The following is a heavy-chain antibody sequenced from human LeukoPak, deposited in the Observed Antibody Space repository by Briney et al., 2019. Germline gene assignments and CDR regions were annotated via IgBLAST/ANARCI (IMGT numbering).Heavy chain of an antibody. CDR2: ISGSGGST. CDR1: GFTFSSYA. CDR3: AKREGGVGATDY. Sequence: GGSLRLSCAASGFTFSSYAMSWVRQAPGKGLEWVSAISGSGGSTYYADTVKGRFTISRDNSKNTLYLQMNSLRAEDTAVYYCAKREGGVGATDYWGQGTLVTVSS. J-gene: IGHJ4*02. D-gene: IGHD1-26*01. V-gene: IGHV3-23*01.